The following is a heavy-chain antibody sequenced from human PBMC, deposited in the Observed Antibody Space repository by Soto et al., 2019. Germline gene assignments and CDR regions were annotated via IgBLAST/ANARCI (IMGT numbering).Heavy chain of an antibody. D-gene: IGHD1-26*01. J-gene: IGHJ4*02. CDR2: INPSGGST. Sequence: QVHLVQSGAEVKKPGASVKVSCKASGYTFTSYYMHWLRQAPGQGLEWMGIINPSGGSTTYAQKFQGRVTMTRDTSTCTVYLELSSLRSEDTAVYYCARDYGGAYFQYRGQGTLVTVSS. CDR1: GYTFTSYY. CDR3: ARDYGGAYFQY. V-gene: IGHV1-46*01.